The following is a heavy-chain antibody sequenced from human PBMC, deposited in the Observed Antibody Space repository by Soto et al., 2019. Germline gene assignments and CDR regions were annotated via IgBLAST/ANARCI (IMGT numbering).Heavy chain of an antibody. J-gene: IGHJ3*02. D-gene: IGHD5-12*01. CDR3: ARDHFLRGYSYGHLDAFDI. CDR2: IYYNGST. CDR1: GGSIISGDYY. V-gene: IGHV4-31*03. Sequence: QVQLQASGPGLVKPSQTLSLTCTVSGGSIISGDYYWSWIRQHPGKGLEWIGYIYYNGSTYYNPYLERRVTVSVATSKSQFSLNLSSLTAADTAVYYCARDHFLRGYSYGHLDAFDIWGQGTMVTVSS.